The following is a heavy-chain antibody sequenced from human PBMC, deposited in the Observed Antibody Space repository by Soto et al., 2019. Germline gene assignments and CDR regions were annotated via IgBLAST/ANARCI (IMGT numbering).Heavy chain of an antibody. J-gene: IGHJ4*02. CDR1: GGSVSSGDYY. Sequence: SETLSLTCTVSGGSVSSGDYYWSWIRQPPGKGLEWIGYIYYSGSTYYNPSLKSRVTISVDTSKNQFSLKLSSVTAADTAVYYCAQNRITMVRGVIGPFDYWGQGTLVTVSS. D-gene: IGHD3-10*01. CDR2: IYYSGST. CDR3: AQNRITMVRGVIGPFDY. V-gene: IGHV4-30-4*01.